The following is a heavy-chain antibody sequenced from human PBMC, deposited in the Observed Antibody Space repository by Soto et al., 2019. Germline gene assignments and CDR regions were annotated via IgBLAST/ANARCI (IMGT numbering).Heavy chain of an antibody. J-gene: IGHJ6*02. V-gene: IGHV4-59*01. D-gene: IGHD4-17*01. CDR1: GGSMTSYY. CDR2: VYYSGTI. CDR3: ARASMTTIAMDV. Sequence: KPSETLSLTCTVSGGSMTSYYWTWIRKPPGKGLEWIGYVYYSGTINYNPSLKSRVTISVDTSKNQFSLKLTSVTAADTAVYYCARASMTTIAMDVWGRGTTVTVSS.